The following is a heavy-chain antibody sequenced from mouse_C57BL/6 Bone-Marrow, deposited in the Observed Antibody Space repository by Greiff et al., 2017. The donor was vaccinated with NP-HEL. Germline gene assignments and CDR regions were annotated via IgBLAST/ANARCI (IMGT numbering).Heavy chain of an antibody. V-gene: IGHV14-3*01. J-gene: IGHJ3*01. CDR3: AQGRYYYGSSSSWFGY. CDR2: FDPAIGIT. CDR1: GFNIKNTY. D-gene: IGHD1-1*01. Sequence: VQLQQPVAELVRPGASVKLSCTASGFNIKNTYMHWVKQRPEQGLDWIGRFDPAIGITKFAPKFQGRAPITADTSSNTAYLKLSSLTSEDTAIDYCAQGRYYYGSSSSWFGYWGQGTLVTVAA.